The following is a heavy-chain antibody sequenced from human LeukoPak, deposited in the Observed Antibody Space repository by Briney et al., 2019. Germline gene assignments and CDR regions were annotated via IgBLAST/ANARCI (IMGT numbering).Heavy chain of an antibody. CDR2: IYTSGST. D-gene: IGHD2-2*01. V-gene: IGHV4-4*07. CDR1: GGSISSYY. J-gene: IGHJ5*02. Sequence: PSETLSLTCTVSGGSISSYYWSWIRQPAGKGLEWIGRIYTSGSTNYNPSLKSRATISVDTSKNQFSLKLSSVTAADTAVYYCAREVQLLLRNWFDPWGQGTLVTVSS. CDR3: AREVQLLLRNWFDP.